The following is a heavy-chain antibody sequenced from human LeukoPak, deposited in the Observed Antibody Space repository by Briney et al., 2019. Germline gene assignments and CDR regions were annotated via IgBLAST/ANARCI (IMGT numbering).Heavy chain of an antibody. CDR2: IYPGDSDT. Sequence: GESLKISCKGSGYSFTSYCIGWVRQMPGKGLEWMGIIYPGDSDTRYSPSFQGQVAISADKSISTAYLQWSSLKASDTAMYYCARHSHYDSSGYQAPELDYWGQGTLVSVST. CDR3: ARHSHYDSSGYQAPELDY. D-gene: IGHD3-22*01. CDR1: GYSFTSYC. J-gene: IGHJ4*02. V-gene: IGHV5-51*01.